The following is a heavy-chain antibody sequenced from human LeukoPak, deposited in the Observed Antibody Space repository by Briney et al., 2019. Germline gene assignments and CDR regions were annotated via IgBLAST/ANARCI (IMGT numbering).Heavy chain of an antibody. D-gene: IGHD3-9*01. CDR3: AKVSESNYDILTGYYTPYYFDY. Sequence: GGSLRLSCAASGFTFSISAMSWVRQAPGKGLEWVSGISGSGGSTFYADSVKGRFTISRDNSKNILYLQMNSLRADDTAVYYCAKVSESNYDILTGYYTPYYFDYWGQGTLVTVSS. V-gene: IGHV3-23*01. CDR1: GFTFSISA. J-gene: IGHJ4*02. CDR2: ISGSGGST.